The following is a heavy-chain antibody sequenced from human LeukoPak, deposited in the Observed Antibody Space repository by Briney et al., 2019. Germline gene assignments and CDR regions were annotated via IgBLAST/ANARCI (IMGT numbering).Heavy chain of an antibody. Sequence: PPGRSLRLSCAASGFTYTKHAMHWVRQAPGKGLEWVAVISYDGSNKKYADSVKGRCTISRDNSKNTLYLQMNSLRVEDTAVYYCARGLFLSGYLDAFDIWGQGTVVTVSS. D-gene: IGHD3-22*01. V-gene: IGHV3-30*14. CDR2: ISYDGSNK. CDR1: GFTYTKHA. CDR3: ARGLFLSGYLDAFDI. J-gene: IGHJ3*02.